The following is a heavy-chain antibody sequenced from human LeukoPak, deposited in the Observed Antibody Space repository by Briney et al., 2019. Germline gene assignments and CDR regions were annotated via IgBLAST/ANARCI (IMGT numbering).Heavy chain of an antibody. D-gene: IGHD2-2*01. V-gene: IGHV1-2*02. CDR3: ARRYCSSTSCYYFDY. Sequence: GASVKVSCKASRYTFTDYYMHWVRQAAGQGLEWMGWINANRGGTNYAQRFQGRVTMTRDTSITTAYMELSRLKSDDTAVYYCARRYCSSTSCYYFDYWGQGTLVIVSS. J-gene: IGHJ4*02. CDR2: INANRGGT. CDR1: RYTFTDYY.